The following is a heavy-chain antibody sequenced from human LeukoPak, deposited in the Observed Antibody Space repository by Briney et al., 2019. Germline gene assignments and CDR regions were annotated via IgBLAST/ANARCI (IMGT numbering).Heavy chain of an antibody. CDR2: ISGSGGST. Sequence: GGSLRLSCAASGFTFTSYAMSWVRLTPGKGLEWVSAISGSGGSTYYADSVKGRFTISRDSPKNTLYLQMNSLRAEDTAVYYCAKDNVLRYFDWFGATSSALDYWGQGTLVTVSS. D-gene: IGHD3-9*01. J-gene: IGHJ4*02. V-gene: IGHV3-23*01. CDR1: GFTFTSYA. CDR3: AKDNVLRYFDWFGATSSALDY.